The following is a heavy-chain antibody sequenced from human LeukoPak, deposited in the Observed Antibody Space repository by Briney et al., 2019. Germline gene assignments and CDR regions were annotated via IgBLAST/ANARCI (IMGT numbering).Heavy chain of an antibody. CDR1: GGSISSNY. Sequence: SETLSLTCTVSGGSISSNYWSWIRQPPGKGLEWIGYIYYSGSTNYNPSLKSRVTISVDTAKNQVSLNLTSVTAADTAVYYCARQSADFWTDYAKNWFDPWGRGTLVTVSS. CDR3: ARQSADFWTDYAKNWFDP. V-gene: IGHV4-59*01. D-gene: IGHD3/OR15-3a*01. CDR2: IYYSGST. J-gene: IGHJ5*02.